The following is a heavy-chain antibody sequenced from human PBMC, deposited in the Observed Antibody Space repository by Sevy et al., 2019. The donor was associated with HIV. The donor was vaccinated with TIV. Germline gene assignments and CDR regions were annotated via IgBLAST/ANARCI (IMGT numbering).Heavy chain of an antibody. CDR2: IIPIFGTA. CDR3: ARYQKNRAGRDYGDYHNWFDP. J-gene: IGHJ5*02. CDR1: GGTFSSYA. V-gene: IGHV1-69*13. D-gene: IGHD4-17*01. Sequence: ASVKVSCKASGGTFSSYAISWVRQAPGQGLEWMGGIIPIFGTANYAQKFQGRVTITADESTSTAYMELSSLRSEDTAVYYCARYQKNRAGRDYGDYHNWFDPSGQGTLVTVSS.